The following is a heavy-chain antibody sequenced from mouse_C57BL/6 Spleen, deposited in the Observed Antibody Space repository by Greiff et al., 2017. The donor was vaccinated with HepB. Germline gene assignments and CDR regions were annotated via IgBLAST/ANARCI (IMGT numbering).Heavy chain of an antibody. CDR2: IWGVGST. CDR3: ATHGYDVGTWFAY. CDR1: GFSLTSYG. V-gene: IGHV2-6*01. Sequence: VQGVESGPGLVAPSQSLSITRTVSGFSLTSYGVDWVRQSPGKGLEWLGVIWGVGSTNYNSALKSRLSISKDNSKSQVFLKMNSLQTDDTAMYYCATHGYDVGTWFAYWGQGTLVTVSA. D-gene: IGHD2-2*01. J-gene: IGHJ3*01.